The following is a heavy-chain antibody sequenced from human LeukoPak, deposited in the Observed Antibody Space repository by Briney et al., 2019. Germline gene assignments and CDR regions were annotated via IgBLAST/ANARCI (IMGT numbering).Heavy chain of an antibody. J-gene: IGHJ4*01. D-gene: IGHD6-19*01. CDR1: GFTFSNSA. Sequence: PGGSLRLSCAASGFTFSNSAMSWVRQAPGKGLEWVSTLSGSGITTYYADSVKVRFTISRDNSRNTLYLQMNSLRAEDTAVSYCAKGIYSSGWSYFDYWGHGTLVTVSS. CDR2: LSGSGITT. V-gene: IGHV3-23*01. CDR3: AKGIYSSGWSYFDY.